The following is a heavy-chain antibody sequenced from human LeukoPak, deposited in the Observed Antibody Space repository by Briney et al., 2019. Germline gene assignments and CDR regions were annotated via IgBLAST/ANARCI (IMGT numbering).Heavy chain of an antibody. D-gene: IGHD3-22*01. CDR2: INPSGGST. V-gene: IGHV1-46*03. CDR1: GYTFTSYY. Sequence: ASVKVSCKASGYTFTSYYMHWARQAPGQGLEWMGIINPSGGSTSYAQKFQGRVTMTRDTSTSTVYMELSSLRSEDTAVYYCGRAEGYYDSSDYSGLDYWGQGALVTVSS. CDR3: GRAEGYYDSSDYSGLDY. J-gene: IGHJ4*02.